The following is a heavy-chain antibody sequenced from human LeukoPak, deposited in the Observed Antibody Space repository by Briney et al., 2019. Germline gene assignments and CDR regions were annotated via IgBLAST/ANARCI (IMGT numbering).Heavy chain of an antibody. Sequence: ASVKVPCKASGYTFTNYGISWVRQAPGQGLEWMGWISGYNGNTKYAQKLQGRVTMTTDTSTSTAYMDLRSLRSDDTAVYYCARASDDILTGYPGELDYWGQGTLVTVSS. V-gene: IGHV1-18*04. CDR2: ISGYNGNT. J-gene: IGHJ4*02. D-gene: IGHD3-9*01. CDR3: ARASDDILTGYPGELDY. CDR1: GYTFTNYG.